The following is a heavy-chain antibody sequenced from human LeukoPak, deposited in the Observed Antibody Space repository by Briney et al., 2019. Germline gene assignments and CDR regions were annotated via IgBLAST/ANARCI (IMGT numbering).Heavy chain of an antibody. CDR3: ARDMGSSSWHALEF. CDR2: ITIGSTST. J-gene: IGHJ4*02. D-gene: IGHD6-6*01. CDR1: GFTFSTSY. V-gene: IGHV3-48*01. Sequence: GGSLRLSCAASGFTFSTSYMHWVRQAPGKGREWVSSITIGSTSTQYANSVKGRFTISRDDAKNSLTLQMNSLRVEDTAVYYCARDMGSSSWHALEFWGQGTLVTVSS.